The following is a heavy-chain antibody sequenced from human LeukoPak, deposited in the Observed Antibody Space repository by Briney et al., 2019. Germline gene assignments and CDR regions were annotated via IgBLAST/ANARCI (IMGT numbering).Heavy chain of an antibody. CDR1: GFTFSDYY. CDR3: ARAGRKSRGVDIVRKKETGYYYYLDV. V-gene: IGHV3-11*04. D-gene: IGHD2-15*01. CDR2: ISSSGSTI. Sequence: GGSLRLSCAASGFTFSDYYMSWIRQAPGKGLEWVSYISSSGSTIYYADSVKGRFTISRDNAKNSLYLQMNSLRVEDTAVYYCARAGRKSRGVDIVRKKETGYYYYLDVWGKGTAVTVSS. J-gene: IGHJ6*03.